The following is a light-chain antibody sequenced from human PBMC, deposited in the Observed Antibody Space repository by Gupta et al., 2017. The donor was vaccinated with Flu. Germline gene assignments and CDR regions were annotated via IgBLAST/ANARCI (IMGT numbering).Light chain of an antibody. J-gene: IGKJ1*01. CDR2: RGS. CDR1: KSSLQSSNKKNY. V-gene: IGKV4-1*01. CDR3: KQDYHTPPA. Sequence: NANSSKSSLQSSNKKNYLEWYLQKPGQPPKLLIDRGSTRASGVPDRFSGSGFGTDFTLRISRLEAEDVAVYYCKQDYHTPPAFGEGTKVEIK.